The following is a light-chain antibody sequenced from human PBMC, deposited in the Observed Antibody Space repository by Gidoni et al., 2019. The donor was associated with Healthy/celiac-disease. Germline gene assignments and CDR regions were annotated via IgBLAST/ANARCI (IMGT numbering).Light chain of an antibody. CDR1: QDISNY. J-gene: IGKJ2*01. CDR2: DAS. CDR3: QQYDNLSGL. V-gene: IGKV1-33*01. Sequence: IQMTQSPSSLSASVGDRVTITCQASQDISNYLNWYQQKPGKAPTLLIYDASNLETGVPSRFSGSGSGTDFTFTISSLQPEDIETYYCQQYDNLSGLFXQXTKLEIK.